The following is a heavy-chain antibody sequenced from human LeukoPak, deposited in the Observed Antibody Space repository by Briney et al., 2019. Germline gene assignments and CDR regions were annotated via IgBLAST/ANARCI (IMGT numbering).Heavy chain of an antibody. D-gene: IGHD6-6*01. J-gene: IGHJ5*02. CDR3: AREIEYSSSRWFDP. Sequence: PGGSLRLSCAASGFTFSSYAMHWVRQAPGKGLEWVAVISYDGSKKYYADSVKGRYTISRDNSKNTLYLQMNSLRAEDTAVYYCAREIEYSSSRWFDPWGQGTLVTVSS. CDR2: ISYDGSKK. CDR1: GFTFSSYA. V-gene: IGHV3-30-3*01.